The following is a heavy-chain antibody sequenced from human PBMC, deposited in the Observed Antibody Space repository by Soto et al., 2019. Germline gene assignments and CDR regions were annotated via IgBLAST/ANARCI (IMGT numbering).Heavy chain of an antibody. V-gene: IGHV3-23*01. CDR3: AKKVTIYAVDPADY. J-gene: IGHJ4*02. CDR1: GFTFSNYG. CDR2: MSGSGDDA. Sequence: GGSLRLSCAASGFTFSNYGMSWVRQAPRKGLEWVSVMSGSGDDAYYADSVKGRFTISRDNSKNTLYLQMNSLRAEDTAVYFCAKKVTIYAVDPADYWGQGTQVTVSS. D-gene: IGHD3-3*01.